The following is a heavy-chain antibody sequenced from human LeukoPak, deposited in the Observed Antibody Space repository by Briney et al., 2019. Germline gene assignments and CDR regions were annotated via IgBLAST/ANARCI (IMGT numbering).Heavy chain of an antibody. CDR1: GFTFDDYA. D-gene: IGHD3-10*01. J-gene: IGHJ4*02. CDR3: AKAQLASGRYYSVPEI. Sequence: GGSLRLSCAASGFTFDDYAMHWVRQAPGKGLEWVSGISWNSDRIGYADSVKGRFTISRDNAKNSLHLQMNSLRVEDTAFYYCAKAQLASGRYYSVPEIWGQGTLVTVSS. CDR2: ISWNSDRI. V-gene: IGHV3-9*01.